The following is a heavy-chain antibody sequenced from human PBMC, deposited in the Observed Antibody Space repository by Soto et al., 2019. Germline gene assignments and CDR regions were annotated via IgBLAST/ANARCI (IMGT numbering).Heavy chain of an antibody. V-gene: IGHV4-4*07. J-gene: IGHJ4*02. CDR2: IYTTGST. CDR3: AREDHSSAFSWVDN. D-gene: IGHD6-13*01. CDR1: GGSISNYF. Sequence: SETLSLTCTVSGGSISNYFWSWIRQPAGKGLEWIGRIYTTGSTNYNPSLERRVTMSVDTSKNQFSLRLNSVTAADTAMYYCAREDHSSAFSWVDNWGQGALVTVSS.